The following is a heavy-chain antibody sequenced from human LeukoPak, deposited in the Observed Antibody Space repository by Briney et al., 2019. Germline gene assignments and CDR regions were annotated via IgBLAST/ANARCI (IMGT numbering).Heavy chain of an antibody. Sequence: SETLSLTCTVSGGSISSYYWSWIRQPPGKGLEWIGYTYYSGSTNYNPSLKSRVTISVDTSKNQFSLKLSSVTAADTAVYYCARETGGYSSPFDYWGQGTLVTVSS. V-gene: IGHV4-59*01. CDR3: ARETGGYSSPFDY. CDR2: TYYSGST. J-gene: IGHJ4*02. D-gene: IGHD6-13*01. CDR1: GGSISSYY.